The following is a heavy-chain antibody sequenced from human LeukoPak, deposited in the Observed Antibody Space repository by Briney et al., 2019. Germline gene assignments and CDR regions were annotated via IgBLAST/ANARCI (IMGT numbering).Heavy chain of an antibody. J-gene: IGHJ6*03. V-gene: IGHV3-23*01. CDR3: ARLGYCSSTSCYTGNSYYYYYMDV. CDR1: GFTFSSYA. Sequence: GGSLRLSCAASGFTFSSYAMSWVRQAPGKGLEWVSAISGSGGSTYYADSVKGRFTVSRDNSKNTLYLQMNSLRAEDTAVYYCARLGYCSSTSCYTGNSYYYYYMDVWGKGTTVTVSS. CDR2: ISGSGGST. D-gene: IGHD2-2*02.